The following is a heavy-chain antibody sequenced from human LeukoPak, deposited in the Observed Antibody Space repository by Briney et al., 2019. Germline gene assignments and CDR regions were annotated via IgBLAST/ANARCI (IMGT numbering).Heavy chain of an antibody. D-gene: IGHD3-3*01. Sequence: SVKVSCKASGGTFSSYAISWVRQAPGQGLEWMGRIIPILGIANYAQKFQGRVTITADKSTSTAYMELSSLRSEDTAVYYCARVSYDSRREHYYYGMDVWGQGTTVTVSS. CDR1: GGTFSSYA. J-gene: IGHJ6*02. V-gene: IGHV1-69*04. CDR2: IIPILGIA. CDR3: ARVSYDSRREHYYYGMDV.